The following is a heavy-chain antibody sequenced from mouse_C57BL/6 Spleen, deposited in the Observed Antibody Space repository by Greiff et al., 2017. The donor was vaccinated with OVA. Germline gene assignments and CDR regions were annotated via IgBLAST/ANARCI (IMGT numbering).Heavy chain of an antibody. D-gene: IGHD1-1*01. J-gene: IGHJ2*01. CDR2: INPNNGGT. CDR1: GYTFTDYY. Sequence: VQLQQSGPELVKPGASVKISCKASGYTFTDYYMNWVKQSHGKSLEWIGDINPNNGGTSYNQKFKGKATLTVDKSSSTAYMELRSLTSEDSAVYYCAKDDAYGYWGQGTTLTVSS. V-gene: IGHV1-26*01. CDR3: AKDDAYGY.